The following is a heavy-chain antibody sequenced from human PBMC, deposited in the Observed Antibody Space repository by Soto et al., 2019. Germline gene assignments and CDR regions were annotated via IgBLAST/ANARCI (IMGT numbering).Heavy chain of an antibody. Sequence: VKVSCKVSGYTLTELSMHWVRQAPGKGLEWMGGFDPEDGETIYAQKLQGRVTITEDTSASTAYMELSSLRSEDTAVYYCARDKPVAGDFDYWGQGTLVTVSS. V-gene: IGHV1-24*01. D-gene: IGHD6-19*01. CDR2: FDPEDGET. CDR1: GYTLTELS. CDR3: ARDKPVAGDFDY. J-gene: IGHJ4*02.